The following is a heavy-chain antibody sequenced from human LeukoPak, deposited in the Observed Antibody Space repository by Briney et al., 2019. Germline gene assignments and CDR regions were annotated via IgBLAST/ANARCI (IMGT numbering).Heavy chain of an antibody. CDR2: MNPDSGNT. Sequence: ASVKVSCKASGYTFTSYDINWVRQATGQGLEWMGWMNPDSGNTGYAQKFQGRVTMTRNTSISTAYMELSSLRSEDTAVYYCARTNPQLDAFDIWGQGTMVTVSS. J-gene: IGHJ3*02. CDR3: ARTNPQLDAFDI. CDR1: GYTFTSYD. D-gene: IGHD2-8*01. V-gene: IGHV1-8*01.